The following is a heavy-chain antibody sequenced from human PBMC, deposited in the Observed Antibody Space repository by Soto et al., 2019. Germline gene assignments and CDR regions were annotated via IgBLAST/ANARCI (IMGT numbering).Heavy chain of an antibody. D-gene: IGHD6-13*01. J-gene: IGHJ4*02. CDR2: LSGDTRDT. V-gene: IGHV3-23*01. CDR3: AKMCTGSWSMGCFDS. CDR1: GFSFSSHA. Sequence: PGGSLRLSCAASGFSFSSHAMSWVRQAPGKGLDWVSSLSGDTRDTYAADSVKGRFTISRDNSKNTVYLQMISLRAEDTAVYFCAKMCTGSWSMGCFDSWGQGTLVTVSS.